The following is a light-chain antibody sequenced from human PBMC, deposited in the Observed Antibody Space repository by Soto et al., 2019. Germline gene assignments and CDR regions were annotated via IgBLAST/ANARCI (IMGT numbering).Light chain of an antibody. J-gene: IGLJ1*01. V-gene: IGLV2-14*01. CDR1: SSDVGGYNY. Sequence: QSALTQPASVSGSPGQSIAISCTGTSSDVGGYNYVSWYQQNPGKAPKFIIYDVSNRPSGVSDRFSGSKSGNTASLTISGLQAEDEADYYCASYTTGSTYVFGTGTKLTV. CDR3: ASYTTGSTYV. CDR2: DVS.